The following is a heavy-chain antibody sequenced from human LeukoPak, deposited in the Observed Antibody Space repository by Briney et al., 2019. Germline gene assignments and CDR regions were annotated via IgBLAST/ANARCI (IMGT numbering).Heavy chain of an antibody. D-gene: IGHD4-23*01. V-gene: IGHV3-21*06. CDR1: GFAFSNYG. J-gene: IGHJ4*02. CDR2: ISSRSSYI. CDR3: AREGFGGNSDY. Sequence: GGSLRLSCAASGFAFSNYGMNWVRQAPGKGLEWVSSISSRSSYIYYADSVKGRFTISRDNAKNSLYLQLNSLRAEDTAVYYCAREGFGGNSDYWGQGTLVTVSS.